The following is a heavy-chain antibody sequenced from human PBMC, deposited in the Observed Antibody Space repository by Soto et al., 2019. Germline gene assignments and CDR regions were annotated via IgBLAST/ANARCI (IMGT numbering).Heavy chain of an antibody. V-gene: IGHV1-46*01. CDR3: AIGFCGSRCYYFTY. Sequence: PSGNVCCTATRCTFTIYIVHFMPRTTGQGLEWMGIFSPRDGITNYAQKFQGRVTLTSDTSTSTVFMDLNSLTSEDTAVYYCAIGFCGSRCYYFTYWGKGTLVTVPQ. D-gene: IGHD2-2*01. CDR1: RCTFTIYI. J-gene: IGHJ4*02. CDR2: FSPRDGIT.